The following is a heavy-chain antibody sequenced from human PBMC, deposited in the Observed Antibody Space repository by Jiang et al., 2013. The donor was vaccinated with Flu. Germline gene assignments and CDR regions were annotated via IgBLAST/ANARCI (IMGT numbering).Heavy chain of an antibody. V-gene: IGHV4-39*01. D-gene: IGHD5/OR15-5a*01. Sequence: GLVKPSETLSLTCTVSGGSISSSSYYWGWIRQPPGKGLEWIGSIYYSGSTYYNPSLKSRVTISVDTSKNQFSLKLSSVTAADTAVYYCASPSTIETSGYYYYGMDVWGQGTTVTVSS. CDR1: GGSISSSSYY. J-gene: IGHJ6*02. CDR3: ASPSTIETSGYYYYGMDV. CDR2: IYYSGST.